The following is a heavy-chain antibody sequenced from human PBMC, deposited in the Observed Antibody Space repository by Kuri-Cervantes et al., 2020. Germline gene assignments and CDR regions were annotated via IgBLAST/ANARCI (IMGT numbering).Heavy chain of an antibody. CDR1: GFTFSSYG. D-gene: IGHD2-15*01. V-gene: IGHV3-33*01. CDR3: AREYCSGGSCYSFIAFDI. Sequence: GESLKIPCAASGFTFSSYGMHWVRQAPGKGLEWVAVIWYDGSNKYYADSVKGRFTISRDNSKNTLYLQMNSLRAEDTAVYYCAREYCSGGSCYSFIAFDIWGQGTMVTVSS. J-gene: IGHJ3*02. CDR2: IWYDGSNK.